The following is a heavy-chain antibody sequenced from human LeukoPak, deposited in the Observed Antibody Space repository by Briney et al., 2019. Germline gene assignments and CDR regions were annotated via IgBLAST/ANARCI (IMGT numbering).Heavy chain of an antibody. V-gene: IGHV1-2*02. CDR3: AREGCFSTNCHVSGDDNWIDP. Sequence: GASVKVSCKASGYRFSASSMHWVRQAPGQGLEWMGWINPDSGATHFAQKFQGRVIMTSDTSISTVYLELSRLRSDDTAVYYCAREGCFSTNCHVSGDDNWIDPWGQGTLVTVSS. CDR2: INPDSGAT. J-gene: IGHJ5*02. D-gene: IGHD2-2*01. CDR1: GYRFSASS.